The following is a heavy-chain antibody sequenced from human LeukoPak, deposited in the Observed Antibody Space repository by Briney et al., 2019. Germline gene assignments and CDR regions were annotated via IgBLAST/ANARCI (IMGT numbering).Heavy chain of an antibody. CDR3: AKDRLGAMLYFDC. V-gene: IGHV3-21*04. D-gene: IGHD1-26*01. CDR1: GFTFSSYS. CDR2: ISSSSSYI. J-gene: IGHJ4*02. Sequence: GGSLRLSCAASGFTFSSYSMNWVRQAPGKGLEWVSSISSSSSYIYYADSEKGRFTISRDNSKNALYLQINSLGAEDTAVYYCAKDRLGAMLYFDCRGQGTLVTVSP.